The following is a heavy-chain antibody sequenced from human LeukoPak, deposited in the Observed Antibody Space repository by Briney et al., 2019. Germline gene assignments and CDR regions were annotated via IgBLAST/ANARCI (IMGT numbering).Heavy chain of an antibody. CDR3: ARGRRSSPRGCYYGMDV. V-gene: IGHV1-8*01. CDR2: MNPNSGNT. J-gene: IGHJ6*02. D-gene: IGHD6-6*01. CDR1: GYTFTSYD. Sequence: ASVKVSCKASGYTFTSYDINWVRQATGQGLEWMGWMNPNSGNTGYAQKFQGRVTMTRNTSISTAYMELSSLRSEDTAVYYCARGRRSSPRGCYYGMDVWGQGTTVTVSS.